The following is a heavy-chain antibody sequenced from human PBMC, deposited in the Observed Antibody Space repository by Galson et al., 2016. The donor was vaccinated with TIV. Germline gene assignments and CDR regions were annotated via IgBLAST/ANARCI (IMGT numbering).Heavy chain of an antibody. D-gene: IGHD3-10*01. J-gene: IGHJ2*01. CDR1: GGSLSGYY. CDR2: IIYSGVT. Sequence: LSLTCAVYGGSLSGYYWTWIRQSPGKGLEWIGEIIYSGVTTHYNPSLKSRVTMSVDTSKTQPSLDLSSVTAADTAVYFCARAPYGENWYFDLWGRGTLVTVSS. V-gene: IGHV4-34*12. CDR3: ARAPYGENWYFDL.